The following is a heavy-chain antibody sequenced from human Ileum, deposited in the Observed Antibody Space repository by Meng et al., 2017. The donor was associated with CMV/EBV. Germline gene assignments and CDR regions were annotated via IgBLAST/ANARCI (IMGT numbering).Heavy chain of an antibody. Sequence: NCNNYKSNWVRQAPGQGLEWSGGITPCTGLPDYAKNVQGRVTISTTESRITVLMDLSSLRSGDTAVYYCVREAWTPRLGRLYYFDLWGQGTLVTVSS. CDR3: VREAWTPRLGRLYYFDL. J-gene: IGHJ4*02. V-gene: IGHV1-69*16. CDR1: NCNNYK. CDR2: ITPCTGLP. D-gene: IGHD6-25*01.